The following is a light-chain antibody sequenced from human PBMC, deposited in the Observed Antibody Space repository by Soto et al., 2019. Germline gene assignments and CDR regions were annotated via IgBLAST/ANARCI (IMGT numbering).Light chain of an antibody. J-gene: IGKJ4*01. Sequence: DIVMTQSPATLSGAPGERVTFSCRASQGVSRKLAWYQHKPGQAPRLLISGASTGATSIPARFSGSGSGTEFTLTISSLQSEDCAIYYCQQYHKWPITLGGGTKVDIK. CDR2: GAS. CDR1: QGVSRK. V-gene: IGKV3-15*01. CDR3: QQYHKWPIT.